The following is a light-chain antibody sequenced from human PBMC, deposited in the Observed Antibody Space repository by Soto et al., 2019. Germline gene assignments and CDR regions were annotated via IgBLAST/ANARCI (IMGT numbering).Light chain of an antibody. CDR1: QNVSSSY. J-gene: IGKJ1*01. CDR3: QQYGSFWT. Sequence: EIVLTQSPGTLSLSPGERANLSCRASQNVSSSYLAWYQQKPGQAPRLLIYGASSRATGIPDRFSGSGSGTDFTLTISRLEPEDFAVYYCQQYGSFWTFGQGTKVDIK. V-gene: IGKV3-20*01. CDR2: GAS.